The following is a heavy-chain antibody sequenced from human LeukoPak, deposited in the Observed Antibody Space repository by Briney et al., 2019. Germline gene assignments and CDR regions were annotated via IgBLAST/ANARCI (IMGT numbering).Heavy chain of an antibody. CDR3: ARESPTALNNYYYYFYMDV. CDR2: INSRRITI. CDR1: GFTFNNYS. Sequence: PGESLRLSCAASGFTFNNYSMNWVRQAPGKGLEWISYINSRRITIYYADSVKGRFTISRDNAKNSLNLQMSSLRAEDTAVYYCARESPTALNNYYYYFYMDVWGKGTTVTVSS. J-gene: IGHJ6*03. V-gene: IGHV3-48*01.